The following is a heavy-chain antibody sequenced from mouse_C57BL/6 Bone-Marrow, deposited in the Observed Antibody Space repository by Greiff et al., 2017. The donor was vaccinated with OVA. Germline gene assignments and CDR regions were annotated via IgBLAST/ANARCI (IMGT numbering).Heavy chain of an antibody. CDR3: ARGGPLFDY. CDR2: INPNNGGT. J-gene: IGHJ2*01. Sequence: VQLQQSGPELVKPGASVKIPCKASGYTFTDYNMDWVKQSHGKSLEWIGDINPNNGGTIYNQKFKGKATLTVEKSSITAYMELRSLTSEDTAVYYCARGGPLFDYWGQGTTLTVSS. CDR1: GYTFTDYN. V-gene: IGHV1-18*01.